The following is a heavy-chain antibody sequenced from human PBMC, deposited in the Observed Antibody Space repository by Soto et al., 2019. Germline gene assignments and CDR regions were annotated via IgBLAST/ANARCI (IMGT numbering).Heavy chain of an antibody. CDR2: INDSGGT. CDR1: GGSFSGYY. CDR3: GRGRKGFSSSCYVD. D-gene: IGHD6-13*01. V-gene: IGHV4-34*01. Sequence: SETLSLTGAVYGGSFSGYYWTWIRQPPGKGLEWIGEINDSGGTDYNPSLKSRVTISLDTSKNQLSLKRSSVTAADTAVYYCGRGRKGFSSSCYVDWGQGTLVTVSS. J-gene: IGHJ4*02.